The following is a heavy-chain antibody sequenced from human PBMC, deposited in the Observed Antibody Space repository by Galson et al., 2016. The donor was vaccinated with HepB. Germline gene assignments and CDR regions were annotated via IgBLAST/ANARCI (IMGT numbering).Heavy chain of an antibody. D-gene: IGHD2-2*01. CDR2: ISSSSGYI. Sequence: SLRLSCAASGFTFSRYSMNWVRQAPGKGLEWVSSISSSSGYIYYADSVKGRFTISRDNAKNSLYLHMNSPRAEDTAVYYCARDPVYCSSTSCYYFDYWGQGTLVTVSS. CDR1: GFTFSRYS. J-gene: IGHJ4*02. CDR3: ARDPVYCSSTSCYYFDY. V-gene: IGHV3-21*01.